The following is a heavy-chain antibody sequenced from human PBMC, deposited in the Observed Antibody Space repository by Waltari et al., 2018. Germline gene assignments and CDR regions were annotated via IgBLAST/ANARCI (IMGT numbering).Heavy chain of an antibody. CDR3: ARATYRLVKFDP. D-gene: IGHD3-9*01. CDR2: IIPIFGTA. J-gene: IGHJ5*02. Sequence: QVQLVQSGAEVKKPGSSVKVSCKASGGTFSSYAISWVRQAHGQGLEWMGGIIPIFGTANYAQKFQGRVTMTRNTSISTAYMELSSLISEDTAVYYCARATYRLVKFDPWGQGTLVTVSS. CDR1: GGTFSSYA. V-gene: IGHV1-69*05.